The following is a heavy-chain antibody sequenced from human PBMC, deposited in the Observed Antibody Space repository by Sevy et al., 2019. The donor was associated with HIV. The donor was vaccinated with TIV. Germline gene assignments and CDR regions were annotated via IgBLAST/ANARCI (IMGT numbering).Heavy chain of an antibody. CDR2: ISYDGSNK. Sequence: GGSLRLCCAASGFTFSSYAMHWVRQAPGKGLEWVAVISYDGSNKYYADSVKGRFTISRDNSKNTLYLQMNSLRAEDTAVYYCARDGGDGYNYRYFDYWGQGTLVTVSS. J-gene: IGHJ4*02. CDR3: ARDGGDGYNYRYFDY. CDR1: GFTFSSYA. D-gene: IGHD5-12*01. V-gene: IGHV3-30-3*01.